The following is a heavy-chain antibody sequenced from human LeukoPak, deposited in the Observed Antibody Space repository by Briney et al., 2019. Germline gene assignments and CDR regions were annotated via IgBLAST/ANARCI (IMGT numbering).Heavy chain of an antibody. V-gene: IGHV3-11*01. J-gene: IGHJ6*02. CDR2: ISSSGSTI. D-gene: IGHD4-11*01. Sequence: GGSLRLSCAASGFTVSSNYMSWVRQAPGKGLEWVSYISSSGSTIYYADSVKGRFTISRDNAKNSLYLQMNSLRAEDTAVYYCARDAITVTSTSYYYYGMDVWGQGTTVTVSS. CDR3: ARDAITVTSTSYYYYGMDV. CDR1: GFTVSSNY.